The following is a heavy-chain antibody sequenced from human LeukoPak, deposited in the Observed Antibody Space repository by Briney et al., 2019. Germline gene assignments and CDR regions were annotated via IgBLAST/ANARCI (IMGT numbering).Heavy chain of an antibody. V-gene: IGHV1-3*01. J-gene: IGHJ4*02. CDR3: GRDLNPFDYSSSWLN. CDR2: INAGNGNT. D-gene: IGHD6-13*01. CDR1: GYTFTSYA. Sequence: GASVKVSCKASGYTFTSYAMHWVRQAPGQRLEWMGWINAGNGNTKYSQKFQGRVTITRDTSASTAYMELSSLRSEDTAVYYCGRDLNPFDYSSSWLNWGQGTLVTVSS.